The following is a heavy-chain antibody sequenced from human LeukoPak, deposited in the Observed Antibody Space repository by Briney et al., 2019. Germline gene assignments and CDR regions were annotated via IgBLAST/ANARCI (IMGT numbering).Heavy chain of an antibody. V-gene: IGHV1-46*02. CDR1: GFTFNSYG. CDR2: INPTGSTT. CDR3: ARDNSVGDIAWWFDP. Sequence: EASVKVSCKASGFTFNSYGISWVRQAPGQGLEWMGVINPTGSTTTYAKKLQGRVIMTRDTSTNTDYMELSNLRSEDTAVYYCARDNSVGDIAWWFDPWGQGTLVTVSS. J-gene: IGHJ5*02. D-gene: IGHD3-10*01.